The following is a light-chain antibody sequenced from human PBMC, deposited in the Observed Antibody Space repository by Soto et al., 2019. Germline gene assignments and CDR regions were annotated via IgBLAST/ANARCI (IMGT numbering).Light chain of an antibody. CDR3: HQYGNLPLT. J-gene: IGKJ4*01. CDR1: QSVSSGY. CDR2: GAS. Sequence: EIGVTQSPCTLSLSPGERATLSCRASQSVSSGYFAWYQQKPDQAPRLLIVGASSRDTGIPDRFSGGGSGTDFTLAISRLEPEDFALYYCHQYGNLPLTFGGGTTVEIK. V-gene: IGKV3-20*01.